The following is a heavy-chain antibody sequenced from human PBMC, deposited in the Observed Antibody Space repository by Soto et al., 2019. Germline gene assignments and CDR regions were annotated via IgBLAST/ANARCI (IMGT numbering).Heavy chain of an antibody. J-gene: IGHJ4*02. V-gene: IGHV4-39*01. CDR2: IYYSGST. CDR1: GGSISSSSYY. CDR3: ARRDGGGVYFDY. Sequence: QLQLQESGPGLVKPSETLSLTCTVSGGSISSSSYYWGWIRQPPGKGLEWIGSIYYSGSTYYNPSLKSRVTISVDTSKNQFSLKLSSVTAADTAVYYCARRDGGGVYFDYWGQGTLVTVSS. D-gene: IGHD3-3*01.